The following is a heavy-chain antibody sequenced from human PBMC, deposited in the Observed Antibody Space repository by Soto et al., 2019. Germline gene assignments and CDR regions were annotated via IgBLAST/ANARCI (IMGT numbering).Heavy chain of an antibody. J-gene: IGHJ4*02. CDR2: VIPIFGTP. CDR1: GGTFGSYA. D-gene: IGHD2-15*01. Sequence: QVQLVQSGAAVKKPGSSVKVSCKSSGGTFGSYAISWVRQAPGQGLEWMGGVIPIFGTPHYAQKFHGRVTITADIPASTDYLELSSINSADTAVYYCAKIRWTISLQEEDAIWGQGTLVTVSS. CDR3: AKIRWTISLQEEDAI. V-gene: IGHV1-69*06.